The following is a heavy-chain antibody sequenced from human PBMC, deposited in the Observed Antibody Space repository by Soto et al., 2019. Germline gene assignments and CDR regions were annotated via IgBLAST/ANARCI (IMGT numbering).Heavy chain of an antibody. Sequence: EVQLLESGGGLVQPGGSLRLSCAASGFTFSSYALSWVRQAPGQGLDWVSAISVSVGSTYYADSVKGRFTISRDNSKNTLYLQMNSLRAEYTAVYYCDKVERAVAGIIDWGQGTLVTVSS. J-gene: IGHJ4*02. CDR1: GFTFSSYA. V-gene: IGHV3-23*01. CDR2: ISVSVGST. CDR3: DKVERAVAGIID. D-gene: IGHD6-19*01.